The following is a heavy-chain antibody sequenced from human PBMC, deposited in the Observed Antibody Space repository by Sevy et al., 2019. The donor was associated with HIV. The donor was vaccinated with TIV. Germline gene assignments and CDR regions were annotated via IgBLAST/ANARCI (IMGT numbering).Heavy chain of an antibody. Sequence: GGSLRLSCGASGFSISTHAMNWVRQAPGRGLEWISGVSATDGSTHYADSVKGRSTISRANSKNTVHLQMNSLRAEDTAPYSCAAGDTAFLADLDFWGQGTLVTVSP. CDR1: GFSISTHA. CDR3: AAGDTAFLADLDF. V-gene: IGHV3-23*01. D-gene: IGHD5-18*01. J-gene: IGHJ4*02. CDR2: VSATDGST.